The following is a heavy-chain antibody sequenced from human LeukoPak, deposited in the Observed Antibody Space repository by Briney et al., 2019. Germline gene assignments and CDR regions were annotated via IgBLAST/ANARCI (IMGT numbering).Heavy chain of an antibody. V-gene: IGHV1-46*01. CDR2: INPSGGST. Sequence: VASVKVSCTASGYTFTSYFMHWVRQAPGPGLEWMGIINPSGGSTTYAQKFQGRVTMTRDTSTSTVYMELTSLRSEDTAVYYCARAYSTSSPFDYWGQGTLVTVSS. J-gene: IGHJ4*02. CDR3: ARAYSTSSPFDY. D-gene: IGHD6-6*01. CDR1: GYTFTSYF.